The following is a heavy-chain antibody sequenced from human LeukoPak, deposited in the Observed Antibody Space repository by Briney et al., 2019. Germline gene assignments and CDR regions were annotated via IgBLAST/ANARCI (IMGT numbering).Heavy chain of an antibody. D-gene: IGHD6-19*01. CDR1: GFIFSKYA. V-gene: IGHV3-7*03. Sequence: PGGSLRLSCAASGFIFSKYAMSWVRQAPGKGLEWVANIKQDESEKYYVDSVKGRFTISRDNAQNSLFLQMNSLRAEDTAIYYCARVGLDNTGWHISWFDPWGQGTLVTVSS. CDR3: ARVGLDNTGWHISWFDP. J-gene: IGHJ5*02. CDR2: IKQDESEK.